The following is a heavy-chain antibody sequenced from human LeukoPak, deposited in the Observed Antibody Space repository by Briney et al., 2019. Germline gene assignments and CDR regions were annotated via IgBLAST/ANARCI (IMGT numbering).Heavy chain of an antibody. CDR1: GFSFSTFA. CDR3: AKARHSSDWYGEASDS. J-gene: IGHJ4*02. D-gene: IGHD6-19*01. CDR2: LSASGA. V-gene: IGHV3-23*01. Sequence: GGSLRLSCAASGFSFSTFAMAWARQAPGKGLEWVSGLSASGANTHSVQGRFTISRDNFKNTLNLQMSNLRAEDTAVYYCAKARHSSDWYGEASDSWGQGTLVIVSS.